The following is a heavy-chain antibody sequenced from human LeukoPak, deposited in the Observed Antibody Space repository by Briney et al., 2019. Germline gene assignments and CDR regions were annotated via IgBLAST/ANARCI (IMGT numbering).Heavy chain of an antibody. CDR2: IYYSGST. Sequence: ETLSLTCTVSGGSISSYYWSWIRQPPGKGLEWIGYIYYSGSTNYNPSLKSRVTISVDTSKNQFSLKLSSVTAADTAVYYCARSSRGYFDWLSSHFDYWGQGTLVTVSS. D-gene: IGHD3-9*01. J-gene: IGHJ4*02. CDR1: GGSISSYY. CDR3: ARSSRGYFDWLSSHFDY. V-gene: IGHV4-59*01.